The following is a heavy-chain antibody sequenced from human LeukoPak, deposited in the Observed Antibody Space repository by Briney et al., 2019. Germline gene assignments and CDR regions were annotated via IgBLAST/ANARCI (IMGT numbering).Heavy chain of an antibody. CDR2: IRYDGSNK. CDR1: GFTLRSYG. CDR3: AKDRCSGGSCYYFDY. J-gene: IGHJ4*02. V-gene: IGHV3-30*02. D-gene: IGHD2-15*01. Sequence: GGSLRLSCAASGFTLRSYGMHWVRSATGRGLEGVAFIRYDGSNKYYADSVKRRFTISRDNSKNTLYLQMNRLRAEDTAVYYCAKDRCSGGSCYYFDYWGQGTLVTVSS.